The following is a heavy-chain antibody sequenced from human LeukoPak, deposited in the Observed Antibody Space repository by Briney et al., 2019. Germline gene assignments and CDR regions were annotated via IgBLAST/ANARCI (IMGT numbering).Heavy chain of an antibody. V-gene: IGHV4-30-2*01. J-gene: IGHJ3*02. CDR3: ARSDLLGAFDI. D-gene: IGHD2/OR15-2a*01. Sequence: SETLSLTCTVSGGSISSGGYYWSWIRQPPGKGLEWIGYIYHSGSTYYNPSLKSRVTISVDRSKNQFSLKLSSVTAADTAVYYCARSDLLGAFDIWGQGTMVTVSS. CDR2: IYHSGST. CDR1: GGSISSGGYY.